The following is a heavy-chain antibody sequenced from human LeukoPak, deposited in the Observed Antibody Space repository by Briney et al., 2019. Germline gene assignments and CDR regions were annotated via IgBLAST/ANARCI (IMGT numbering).Heavy chain of an antibody. D-gene: IGHD5-12*01. CDR2: ISGSGGGT. J-gene: IGHJ6*02. CDR3: AKEGGYDSSYYYGMDV. V-gene: IGHV3-23*01. Sequence: PGGSLRLSCAASGFTFSSYAMSWVRQAPGKGLEWVSGISGSGGGTYYADSVKGRFTISRDNSKNTLYLQMNSLRAEDTAVYYCAKEGGYDSSYYYGMDVWGQGTTVTVSS. CDR1: GFTFSSYA.